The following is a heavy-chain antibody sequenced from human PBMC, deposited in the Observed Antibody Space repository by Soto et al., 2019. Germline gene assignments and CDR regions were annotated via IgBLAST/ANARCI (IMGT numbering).Heavy chain of an antibody. Sequence: SESLSLTCAVYGGSFSGYYWSWIRQPPGKGLEWIGEINHSGSTNYNPSLKSRVTISVDTSKNQFSLKLSSVTAADKAVYYCARESIFGVVTLNFDYWGQGTLVTVSS. CDR1: GGSFSGYY. CDR3: ARESIFGVVTLNFDY. D-gene: IGHD3-3*01. CDR2: INHSGST. V-gene: IGHV4-34*01. J-gene: IGHJ4*02.